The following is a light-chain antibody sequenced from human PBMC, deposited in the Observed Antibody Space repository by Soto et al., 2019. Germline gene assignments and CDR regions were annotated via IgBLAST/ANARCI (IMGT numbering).Light chain of an antibody. Sequence: ETVLTQSVATVSVSPRGRATLSCRASQTISGTSATYPQQPGQAPRLLIHGASTRAPGFPARFSGSGSGTDFTLTIICLRSEDFGVYYCQQYDSWAWRFG. CDR1: QTISGT. CDR2: GAS. V-gene: IGKV3-15*01. J-gene: IGKJ1*01. CDR3: QQYDSWAWR.